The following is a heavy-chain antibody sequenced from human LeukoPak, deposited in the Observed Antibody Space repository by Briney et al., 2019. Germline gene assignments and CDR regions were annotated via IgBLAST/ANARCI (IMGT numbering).Heavy chain of an antibody. CDR3: ARAPRAAALDY. J-gene: IGHJ4*02. V-gene: IGHV3-21*01. CDR1: GFTFSSYG. Sequence: GGSLRLSCAASGFTFSSYGMHWVRQAPGKGLEWVSSISSSSSYIYYADSVKGRFTISRDNAKNSLYLQMNSLRAEDTAVYYCARAPRAAALDYWGQGTLVTVSS. CDR2: ISSSSSYI. D-gene: IGHD6-13*01.